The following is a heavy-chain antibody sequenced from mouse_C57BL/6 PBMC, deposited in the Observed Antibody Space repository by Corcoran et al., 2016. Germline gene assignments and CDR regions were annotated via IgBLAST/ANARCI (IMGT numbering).Heavy chain of an antibody. J-gene: IGHJ3*01. D-gene: IGHD3-2*02. Sequence: QIQLVQSGPELKKPGETVKISCKASGYTFTTYGMSWVKQAPGKGLKWMGWINTYSGVPTYADDFKGRFAFSLETSASTAYLQINNLKNEDTATYFCARETAQATFAYGGQGTLVTVSA. CDR1: GYTFTTYG. V-gene: IGHV9-3*01. CDR3: ARETAQATFAY. CDR2: INTYSGVP.